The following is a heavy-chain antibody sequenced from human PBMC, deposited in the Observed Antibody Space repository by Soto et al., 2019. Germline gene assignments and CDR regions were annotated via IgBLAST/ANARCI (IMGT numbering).Heavy chain of an antibody. Sequence: QVQLVQSGAEVKKTGASVKVACKASGYSFTSYGISWVRQAPGQGLEWMGWISAYNGSTNYAPNFQGRVTMTTDTSTSTVYMELRTLRSDDTAVYYCARDRALELGDYWGQGTLVTVSS. D-gene: IGHD1-7*01. V-gene: IGHV1-18*01. CDR1: GYSFTSYG. CDR3: ARDRALELGDY. CDR2: ISAYNGST. J-gene: IGHJ4*02.